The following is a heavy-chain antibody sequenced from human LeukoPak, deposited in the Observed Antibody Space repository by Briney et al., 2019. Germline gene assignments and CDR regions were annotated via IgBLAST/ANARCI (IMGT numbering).Heavy chain of an antibody. CDR2: INHTGNT. J-gene: IGHJ3*01. CDR3: ASILRFV. D-gene: IGHD3-3*01. V-gene: IGHV4-34*01. Sequence: PSETLSLTGAAYGGSFSGYYWSWIRQTPGKGLEWIGGINHTGNTHYTPSLKSRVTMSVDTSKNQFSLKLTSVTAADTAVYYCASILRFVWGEGTMVTVSS. CDR1: GGSFSGYY.